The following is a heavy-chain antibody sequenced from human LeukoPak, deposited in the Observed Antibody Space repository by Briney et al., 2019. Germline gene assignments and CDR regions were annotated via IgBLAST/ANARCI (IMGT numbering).Heavy chain of an antibody. Sequence: GQTLQISFQTSGYHFSSYWIAWGRPMPGKGGEWIGIIYPADSANKYSPSFQGQVIISADKSLTPAYLQWSSLKASDTAIYYCARHAAPGGAFFYYAVDVWGQGTTVVVSS. CDR3: ARHAAPGGAFFYYAVDV. V-gene: IGHV5-51*01. D-gene: IGHD1-26*01. CDR1: GYHFSSYW. J-gene: IGHJ6*02. CDR2: IYPADSAN.